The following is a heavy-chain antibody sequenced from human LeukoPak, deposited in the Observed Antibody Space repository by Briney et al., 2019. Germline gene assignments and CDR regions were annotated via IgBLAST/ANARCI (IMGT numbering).Heavy chain of an antibody. J-gene: IGHJ6*03. Sequence: GGSLRLSCAASGFTFSNYGMHWVRQAPGEGLEWVSSISSSSSYIYYADSVKGRFTISRDNAKNSLFLQMNSLRAEDTAVYYCARVLRYCSGGNCYSGGLGYMDVWGKGTTVTISS. CDR3: ARVLRYCSGGNCYSGGLGYMDV. CDR2: ISSSSSYI. CDR1: GFTFSNYG. D-gene: IGHD2-15*01. V-gene: IGHV3-21*04.